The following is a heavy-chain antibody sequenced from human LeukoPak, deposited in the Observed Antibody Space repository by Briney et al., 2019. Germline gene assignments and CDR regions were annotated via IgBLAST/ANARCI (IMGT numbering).Heavy chain of an antibody. J-gene: IGHJ4*02. CDR1: GFTFSSYG. D-gene: IGHD3-3*01. V-gene: IGHV3-30*02. CDR3: AKDLSKELLYRRGKYYFDY. Sequence: GGSLRLSCAASGFTFSSYGMHWVRQAPGKGLEWVAFIRYDGSNKYYADSVKGRFTISRDNSKHTLYLQMNSPRAEDTAVYYCAKDLSKELLYRRGKYYFDYWGQGTLVTVSS. CDR2: IRYDGSNK.